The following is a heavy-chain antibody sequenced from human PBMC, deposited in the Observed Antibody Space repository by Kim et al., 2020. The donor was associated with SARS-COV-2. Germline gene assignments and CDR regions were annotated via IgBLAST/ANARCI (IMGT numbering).Heavy chain of an antibody. CDR2: ISGSGVTI. J-gene: IGHJ4*02. V-gene: IGHV3-48*02. D-gene: IGHD3-22*01. CDR1: GFTFSSHS. CDR3: ARVRSGSYFHY. Sequence: GGSLRLSCAAAGFTFSSHSMNWVRQAPGKGLEWVSHISGSGVTIHYADSVKGRFTISRDNAKNSLYLQMNSLRDDDTAVYYCARVRSGSYFHYCGQGTLVTLSS.